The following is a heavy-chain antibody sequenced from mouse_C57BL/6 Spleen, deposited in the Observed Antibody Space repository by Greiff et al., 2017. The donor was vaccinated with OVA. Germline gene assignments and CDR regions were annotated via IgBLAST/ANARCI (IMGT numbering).Heavy chain of an antibody. CDR2: IDPSDSYT. Sequence: VKLQQPGAELVRPGTSVKLSCKASGYTFTSYWMHWVKQRPGQGLEWIGVIDPSDSYTNYNQKFKGKATLTVDTSSSTAYMQLSSLTSEDSAVYYCARRMIKNAMDYWGQGTSVTVSS. V-gene: IGHV1-59*01. D-gene: IGHD2-4*01. CDR3: ARRMIKNAMDY. J-gene: IGHJ4*01. CDR1: GYTFTSYW.